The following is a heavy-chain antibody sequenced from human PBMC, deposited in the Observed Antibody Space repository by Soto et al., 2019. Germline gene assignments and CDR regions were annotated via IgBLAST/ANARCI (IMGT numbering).Heavy chain of an antibody. CDR3: ARDAAAGYPL. J-gene: IGHJ4*02. D-gene: IGHD1-1*01. CDR1: GGSISSGGYY. CDR2: IYYSGST. V-gene: IGHV4-31*03. Sequence: QVQLQESGPGLVKPSQTLSLTCTVSGGSISSGGYYWSWIRQHPGKGLEWIGYIYYSGSTYYNPFLKIRVTISVDRSKNQFSLKLSSVTAVDTAVYYCARDAAAGYPLWVQGTLVTVSS.